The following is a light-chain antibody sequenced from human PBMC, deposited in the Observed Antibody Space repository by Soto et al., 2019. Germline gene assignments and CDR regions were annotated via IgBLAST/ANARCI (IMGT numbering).Light chain of an antibody. Sequence: QSVLTQPPSASGAPGQRVTISCTGSYSNIGAGYEVHWYQQIPGTAPKLLISGHNNRPSGVPDRFFGSKSGTSASLTIIGLQAEDEADYYCQSYDSSLSGSGVFGGGTKVTVL. CDR3: QSYDSSLSGSGV. V-gene: IGLV1-40*01. J-gene: IGLJ3*02. CDR1: YSNIGAGYE. CDR2: GHN.